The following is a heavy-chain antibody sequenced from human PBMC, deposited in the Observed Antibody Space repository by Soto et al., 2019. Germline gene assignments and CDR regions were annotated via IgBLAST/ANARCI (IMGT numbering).Heavy chain of an antibody. D-gene: IGHD6-19*01. CDR2: INDSGTN. V-gene: IGHV4-34*01. CDR1: GGSFSGFY. CDR3: ARGPRMQTSGWPPFDY. Sequence: QVHLQQWGARLLKPSETLSLTCAVYGGSFSGFYWSWFRQPPGKGLEWIGEINDSGTNNYNPSLKSRVTMSVDTSKNQFSLKLSSVTAADAAVYYCARGPRMQTSGWPPFDYWGQGIQVTVSS. J-gene: IGHJ4*02.